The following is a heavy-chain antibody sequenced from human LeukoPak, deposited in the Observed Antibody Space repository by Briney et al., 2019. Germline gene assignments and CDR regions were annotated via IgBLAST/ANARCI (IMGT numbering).Heavy chain of an antibody. J-gene: IGHJ4*02. Sequence: PGGSLRLSCAASGFTFDDYGMSWVRQAPGKGLEWVSYISRSSTTIYYADSVKGRFTISRDNAKNSLYLQMNSLRAEDTAVYYCASDPLSCSSFDYWGQGTLVTVSS. V-gene: IGHV3-48*01. D-gene: IGHD6-13*01. CDR1: GFTFDDYG. CDR2: ISRSSTTI. CDR3: ASDPLSCSSFDY.